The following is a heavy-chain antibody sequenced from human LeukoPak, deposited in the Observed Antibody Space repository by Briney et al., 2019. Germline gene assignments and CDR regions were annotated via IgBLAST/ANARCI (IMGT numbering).Heavy chain of an antibody. Sequence: GESLRLSCAASGFTFSSYSINWVRQAPGKGLEWVSSISHSGSPIYYADSMKGRFTISRDNAKNSVDLQMNSLRAEDTAVYYCARDMYGGYSDYWGQGTLVTVSS. CDR1: GFTFSSYS. D-gene: IGHD2-21*01. CDR2: ISHSGSPI. J-gene: IGHJ4*02. V-gene: IGHV3-21*01. CDR3: ARDMYGGYSDY.